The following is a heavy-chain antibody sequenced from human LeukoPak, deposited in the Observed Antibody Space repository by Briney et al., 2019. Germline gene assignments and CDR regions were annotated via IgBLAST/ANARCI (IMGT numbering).Heavy chain of an antibody. Sequence: SETLSLTCAVSGVSISSGDYYWSWIRQPPGKGLEWIGYIYYSGSTYYNPSLKSRVTISVDTSKNQFSLKLSSVTAADTAVYYCARQQLGSEDAFDIWGQGTMVTVSS. CDR1: GVSISSGDYY. CDR2: IYYSGST. J-gene: IGHJ3*02. V-gene: IGHV4-30-4*01. D-gene: IGHD1-1*01. CDR3: ARQQLGSEDAFDI.